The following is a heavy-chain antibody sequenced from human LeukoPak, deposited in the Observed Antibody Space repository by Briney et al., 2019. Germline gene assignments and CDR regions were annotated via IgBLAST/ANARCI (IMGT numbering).Heavy chain of an antibody. D-gene: IGHD2-15*01. J-gene: IGHJ4*01. CDR3: ARMTPDSPSFDY. CDR2: IDWDDDK. V-gene: IGHV2-70*17. Sequence: SGPTLVNPTQTLTLTCTFSGFSLSTPEMCVTWIRQPPGKALEWLARIDWDDDKFYSPSLRTRLTISKDTPKNQVVLRMTNMDPVDTGTYYCARMTPDSPSFDYWHQGALITVSS. CDR1: GFSLSTPEMC.